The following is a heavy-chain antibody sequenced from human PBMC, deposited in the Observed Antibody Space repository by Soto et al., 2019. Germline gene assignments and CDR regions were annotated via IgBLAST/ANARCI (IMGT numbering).Heavy chain of an antibody. D-gene: IGHD3-16*01. CDR1: GFTFSSYG. CDR3: AKDRPNKDTYTGYSYYDMDV. Sequence: QVQLVESGGGVVQPGRSLRLSCAASGFTFSSYGMHWVRQAPGKGREGVAVTSYDGTNSYYADSVKGRFTISRDNSKNTLYLQMNSLGAEDTAVYYCAKDRPNKDTYTGYSYYDMDVWGQGTTVTVSS. V-gene: IGHV3-30*18. CDR2: TSYDGTNS. J-gene: IGHJ6*02.